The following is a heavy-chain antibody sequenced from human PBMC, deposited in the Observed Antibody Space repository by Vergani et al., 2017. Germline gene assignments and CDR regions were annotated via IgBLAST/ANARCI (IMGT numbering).Heavy chain of an antibody. CDR3: AGDRLGVGAIPYYFDY. J-gene: IGHJ4*02. CDR1: GFTFDDYT. D-gene: IGHD1-26*01. V-gene: IGHV3-43*01. Sequence: EVQLVESGGVVVQPGGSLRLSCAASGFTFDDYTMHWVRQAPGKGLEWVSLISWDGGSTYYADSVKGRFTISRDNSKNSLYLQMNSLRTEDTAVYYCAGDRLGVGAIPYYFDYWGQGTLVTVSS. CDR2: ISWDGGST.